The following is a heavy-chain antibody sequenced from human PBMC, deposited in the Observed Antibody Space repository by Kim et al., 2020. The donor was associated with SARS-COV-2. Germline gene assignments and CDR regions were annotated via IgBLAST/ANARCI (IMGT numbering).Heavy chain of an antibody. CDR2: IKQDGNQK. J-gene: IGHJ3*02. V-gene: IGHV3-7*01. Sequence: GGSLRLSCAASGFTFSSYWMTWVRQAPGKGLEWVANIKQDGNQKYYADSVKGRFTISRDNAKNSLYLQMNSLRAEDMAVYYCARDGDLYSSGRDAFDIWGQGTMVTVSS. CDR3: ARDGDLYSSGRDAFDI. CDR1: GFTFSSYW. D-gene: IGHD6-19*01.